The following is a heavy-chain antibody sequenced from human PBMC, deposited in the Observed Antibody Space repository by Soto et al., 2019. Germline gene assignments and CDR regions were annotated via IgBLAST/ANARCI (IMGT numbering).Heavy chain of an antibody. Sequence: PXETLSPPCSVTGDSIRTYHWAWIRQSAGKGLEWIGRIYSSGSTHDNPSLRSRVTMSVDTSKNQFSLKLRSVTAADTAVYYCAREKGGAGNWFDTWGQGTLVTVSS. CDR2: IYSSGST. D-gene: IGHD3-16*01. V-gene: IGHV4-4*07. CDR3: AREKGGAGNWFDT. CDR1: GDSIRTYH. J-gene: IGHJ5*02.